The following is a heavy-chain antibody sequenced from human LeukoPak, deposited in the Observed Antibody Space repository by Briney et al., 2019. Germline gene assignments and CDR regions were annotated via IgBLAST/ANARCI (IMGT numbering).Heavy chain of an antibody. V-gene: IGHV1-2*02. CDR1: GYTFTTYY. Sequence: GASVKVSCKASGYTFTTYYVHWVRQAPGQGLEWMGDMRPTSGDSNFAQKFQDRVTMTRDTSISTAYLELSRLTSDDTAVYYCSTEDKYCTTTTCADYWGQGTLVTVSS. D-gene: IGHD2-2*01. J-gene: IGHJ4*02. CDR2: MRPTSGDS. CDR3: STEDKYCTTTTCADY.